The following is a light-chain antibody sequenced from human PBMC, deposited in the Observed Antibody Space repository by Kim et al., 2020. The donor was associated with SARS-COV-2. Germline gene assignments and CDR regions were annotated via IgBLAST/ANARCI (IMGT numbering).Light chain of an antibody. V-gene: IGLV3-19*01. CDR2: GKN. J-gene: IGLJ2*01. CDR1: SLRSSY. CDR3: NSRDSSGNHVV. Sequence: ALGQTVRITCQEDSLRSSYASWYKQKPGQAPVLVIYGKNNRPPGSPDRFSGSSSGNTASLTITGTQAEDEADDYCNSRDSSGNHVVFGGGTQLTVL.